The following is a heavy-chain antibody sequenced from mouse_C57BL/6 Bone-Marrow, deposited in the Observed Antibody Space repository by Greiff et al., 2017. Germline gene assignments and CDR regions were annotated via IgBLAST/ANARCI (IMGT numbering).Heavy chain of an antibody. D-gene: IGHD1-2*01. CDR1: GFTFSDYG. CDR3: ARHRDYGWEFAY. Sequence: EVQLVESGGGLVQPGGSLKLSCAASGFTFSDYGMAWVRQAPRKGPEWVAFISNLAYSIYYADTVTGRFTISRENAKNTRYLERSSLRSEDTAMYYYARHRDYGWEFAYWGQGTLVTVSA. CDR2: ISNLAYSI. V-gene: IGHV5-15*01. J-gene: IGHJ3*01.